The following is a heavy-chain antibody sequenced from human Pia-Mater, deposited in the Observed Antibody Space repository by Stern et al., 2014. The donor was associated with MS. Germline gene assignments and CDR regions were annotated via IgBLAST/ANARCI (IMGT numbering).Heavy chain of an antibody. Sequence: VQLVQSGGGLVQPGGSLKVSCAASGFTFSASVIHWVRQAPGKGLEWVGRIRNKGKNYATAYAVSVKGRFPISRDDSKNTAYLHMSSLKVEDTAVYYCAPSSAIWGRGTMVTVSS. V-gene: IGHV3-73*01. CDR1: GFTFSASV. CDR2: IRNKGKNYAT. CDR3: APSSAI. J-gene: IGHJ3*02.